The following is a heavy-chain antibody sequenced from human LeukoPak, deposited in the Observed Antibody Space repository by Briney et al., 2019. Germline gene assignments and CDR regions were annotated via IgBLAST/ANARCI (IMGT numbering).Heavy chain of an antibody. CDR1: GYSFTNCW. CDR3: ARLEGNSNYFPFDY. CDR2: ISPDDSHT. J-gene: IGHJ4*02. V-gene: IGHV5-51*01. Sequence: GESLKISCKASGYSFTNCWSGWVRKMPGEGLEWMGTISPDDSHTKYSPSFQGQVTISADKSISTSYIYWGSLRASDTAMYYCARLEGNSNYFPFDYWGQGTLVTVSS. D-gene: IGHD4-11*01.